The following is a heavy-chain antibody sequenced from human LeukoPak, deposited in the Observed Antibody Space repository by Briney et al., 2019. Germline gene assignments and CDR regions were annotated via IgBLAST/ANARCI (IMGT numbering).Heavy chain of an antibody. CDR1: GGSISSGNYY. V-gene: IGHV4-61*02. CDR3: ARGCSSTTCYRGGFDY. Sequence: SETLSLTCTVSGGSISSGNYYWSWIRQPAGKGLEWIGRIYTSGDTYYNPSLKSPVTISLDTSNNQFSLKLSSVTAADTAVYYCARGCSSTTCYRGGFDYWGQGTLVTVSS. J-gene: IGHJ4*02. CDR2: IYTSGDT. D-gene: IGHD2-2*01.